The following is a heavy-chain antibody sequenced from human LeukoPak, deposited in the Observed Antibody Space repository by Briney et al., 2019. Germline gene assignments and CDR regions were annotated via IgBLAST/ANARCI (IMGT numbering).Heavy chain of an antibody. Sequence: SQTLSLTCAISGDSVSSNSATWDWIRQSPSRGLEWLGRTYYRSNWYHDFALSVKSRITINPDTSKNQFSLQLNSVTPEDTAVYYCARDGGNNFDYWGQRTLVTVSS. D-gene: IGHD3-16*01. CDR2: TYYRSNWYH. CDR1: GDSVSSNSAT. CDR3: ARDGGNNFDY. J-gene: IGHJ4*02. V-gene: IGHV6-1*01.